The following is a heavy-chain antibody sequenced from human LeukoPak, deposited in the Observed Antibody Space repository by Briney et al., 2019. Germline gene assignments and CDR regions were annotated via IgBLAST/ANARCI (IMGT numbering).Heavy chain of an antibody. J-gene: IGHJ4*02. CDR2: INPSRGST. Sequence: ASVKVSCKASGYTFTSYYMHWVRQAPGQGLEWMGIINPSRGSTSQAQTFQGRVTMTRDMSTSTVSMELSSLRSEDTAVYYCARDQASSHYYDSSGYYSHNSHYFDYWGQGTLVTVSS. CDR3: ARDQASSHYYDSSGYYSHNSHYFDY. D-gene: IGHD3-22*01. CDR1: GYTFTSYY. V-gene: IGHV1-46*01.